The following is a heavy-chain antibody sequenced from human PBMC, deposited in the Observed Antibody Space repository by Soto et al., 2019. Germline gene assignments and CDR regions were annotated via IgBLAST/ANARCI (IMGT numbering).Heavy chain of an antibody. Sequence: GGSLRLSCAASGFTFSSYGMHWVRQAPGKGLEWVAVIWYDGSNKYYADSVKGRFTISRDNSKNTLYLQMNSLRAEDTAVYYCARDSRLLRGYYYYYGMDVWGQGPTVTVSS. CDR3: ARDSRLLRGYYYYYGMDV. CDR1: GFTFSSYG. D-gene: IGHD2-15*01. V-gene: IGHV3-33*01. CDR2: IWYDGSNK. J-gene: IGHJ6*02.